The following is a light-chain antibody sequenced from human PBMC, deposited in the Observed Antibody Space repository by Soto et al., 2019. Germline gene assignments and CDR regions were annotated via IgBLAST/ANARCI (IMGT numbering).Light chain of an antibody. J-gene: IGKJ3*01. CDR2: GAS. Sequence: VLTQSPGTLSLSPGERTTLSCRASQSVSNNYLAWYQQKPVQAPSLLIFGASNRAPDIPDRFSGSGSGTDFTLTISSLEPEDFAVYYCQQRSNWPPTFGPGTKVDIK. V-gene: IGKV3D-20*02. CDR3: QQRSNWPPT. CDR1: QSVSNNY.